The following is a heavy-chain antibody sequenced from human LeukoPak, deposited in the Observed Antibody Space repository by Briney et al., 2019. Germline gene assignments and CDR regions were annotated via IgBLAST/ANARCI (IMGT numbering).Heavy chain of an antibody. Sequence: ASVKVSCKVSGYIFSELSMHWVRQAPGQGLEWMGGFNPEDGETFYAQKFQGRVNMTEDTSTDTAYMELSSLSYDDTAVYYCATDGAGDYLNHWGQGTLVTVSS. CDR1: GYIFSELS. CDR3: ATDGAGDYLNH. D-gene: IGHD4-17*01. J-gene: IGHJ4*02. V-gene: IGHV1-24*01. CDR2: FNPEDGET.